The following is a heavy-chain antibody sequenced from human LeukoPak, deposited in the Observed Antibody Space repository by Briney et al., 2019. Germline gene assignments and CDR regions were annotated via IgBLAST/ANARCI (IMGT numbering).Heavy chain of an antibody. Sequence: GGSLRLSRAASGFTFSSYWMTWVRQAPGKGLERVANIKQEGSEKYYVDSVKGRFTISRDNAKNSLYLQMNSLRAEDTAVYYCARDRRCSSTSCYYFDYWGQGTLVTVSS. J-gene: IGHJ4*02. CDR2: IKQEGSEK. D-gene: IGHD2-2*01. CDR3: ARDRRCSSTSCYYFDY. V-gene: IGHV3-7*04. CDR1: GFTFSSYW.